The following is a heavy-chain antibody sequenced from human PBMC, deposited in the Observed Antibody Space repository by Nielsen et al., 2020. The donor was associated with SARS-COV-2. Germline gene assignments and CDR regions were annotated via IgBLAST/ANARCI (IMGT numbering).Heavy chain of an antibody. V-gene: IGHV4-59*01. J-gene: IGHJ4*02. CDR2: IYYSGST. CDR1: GGSISSYY. Sequence: SETLSLICTVSGGSISSYYWSWIRQPPGKGLEWIGYIYYSGSTNYNPSLKSRVTISVDTSKNQFSLKLSSVTAADTAVYYCARTYSNGWSHYFDYWGQGTLVTVSS. D-gene: IGHD6-19*01. CDR3: ARTYSNGWSHYFDY.